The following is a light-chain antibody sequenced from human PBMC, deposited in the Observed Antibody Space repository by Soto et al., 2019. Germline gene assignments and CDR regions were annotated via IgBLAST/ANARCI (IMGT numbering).Light chain of an antibody. CDR3: QSYDSSLSGWV. CDR1: SSNIGAGYD. J-gene: IGLJ3*02. V-gene: IGLV1-40*01. CDR2: GNS. Sequence: QSVLTQPPSVSGAPGQRVTISCTGSSSNIGAGYDVHWYQQLPGTDPKLLIYGNSNRPSGVPDRFSGSKSGTSAYLAITGLQAEDEADYYCQSYDSSLSGWVFGGGTKLTVL.